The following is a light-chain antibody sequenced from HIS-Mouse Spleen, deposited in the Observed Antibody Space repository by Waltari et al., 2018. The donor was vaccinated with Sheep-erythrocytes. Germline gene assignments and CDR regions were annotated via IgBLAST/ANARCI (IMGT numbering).Light chain of an antibody. CDR3: QQYGSSRQQTFT. V-gene: IGKV3-20*01. Sequence: EIVLTQSPGTLSLSPGERATLSCRASQSVSSSYLAWYQQKPGQAPRLLIYGASSSATGIPDRFSCSGSGTDFTLTISRLEPEDFAVYYCQQYGSSRQQTFTFGPGTKVDIK. J-gene: IGKJ3*01. CDR1: QSVSSSY. CDR2: GAS.